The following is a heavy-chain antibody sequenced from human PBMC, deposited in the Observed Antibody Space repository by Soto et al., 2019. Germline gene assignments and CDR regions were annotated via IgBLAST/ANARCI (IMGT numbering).Heavy chain of an antibody. CDR2: ISGGGGST. D-gene: IGHD2-15*01. Sequence: LSLTCAASGFTFSSYAMSWVRQAPGKGLEWVSAISGGGGSTYYADSVKGRFTISRDKSRNTLYLQMSSLRAEDTAVYYCAKRQTGGAFDIWGQGTMVTVSS. J-gene: IGHJ3*02. CDR1: GFTFSSYA. V-gene: IGHV3-23*01. CDR3: AKRQTGGAFDI.